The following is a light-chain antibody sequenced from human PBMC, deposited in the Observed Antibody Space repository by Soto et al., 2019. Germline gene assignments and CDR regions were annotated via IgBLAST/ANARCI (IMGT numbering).Light chain of an antibody. CDR2: AAS. Sequence: DIQMTQSPSSLSASVGDRVTITCRASQCISNYLAWYQQKPGTVPKLLIYAASTLQSGVPSRFSGSGSGTDFTLTISNVQPEDFATYYCQQTYSTPQPFGQGTRLEIK. V-gene: IGKV1-27*01. CDR3: QQTYSTPQP. CDR1: QCISNY. J-gene: IGKJ5*01.